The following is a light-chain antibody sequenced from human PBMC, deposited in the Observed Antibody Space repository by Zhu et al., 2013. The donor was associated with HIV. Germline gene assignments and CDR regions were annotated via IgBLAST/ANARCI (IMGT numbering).Light chain of an antibody. J-gene: IGKJ2*01. Sequence: EIVLTQSPGTLSLSPGEGATLSCRASQTLFRGHVAWYQRTPGQSPRLIIYDTSVRATGVPERFRGSGSGTDFSLTITRLEPEDFALYFCQQYVEPPPTFGLGDRGGDQT. V-gene: IGKV3-20*01. CDR3: QQYVEPPPT. CDR1: QTLFRGH. CDR2: DTS.